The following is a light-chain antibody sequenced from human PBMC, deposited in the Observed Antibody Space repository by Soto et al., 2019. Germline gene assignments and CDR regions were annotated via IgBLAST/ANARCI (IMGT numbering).Light chain of an antibody. CDR3: HHYGRSPWT. CDR1: QSVDSNY. CDR2: GAS. Sequence: ENVLTQSPGTLSLSPGEGVTLSCRASQSVDSNYLAWYQQKPGQAPRLLIYGASSRATGIPDRFSGSGSGTDFTLTISRLEPEDFAVYHCHHYGRSPWTFGQGTKVEVK. J-gene: IGKJ1*01. V-gene: IGKV3-20*01.